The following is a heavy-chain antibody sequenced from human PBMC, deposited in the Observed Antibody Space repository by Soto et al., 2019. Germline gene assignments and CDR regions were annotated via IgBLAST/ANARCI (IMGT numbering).Heavy chain of an antibody. V-gene: IGHV3-9*01. J-gene: IGHJ4*02. Sequence: EVQLVESGGGLVQPGRSLRLSCAASGFTFDDYAMHWVRQAPGKGLEWVSGISWNSGSIGYADSVKGRFTISRDNAKNSLYLQMNSLRAEDTALYYCGRSISYPYYFDYWGLGTLVTVSS. CDR3: GRSISYPYYFDY. CDR1: GFTFDDYA. D-gene: IGHD2-2*02. CDR2: ISWNSGSI.